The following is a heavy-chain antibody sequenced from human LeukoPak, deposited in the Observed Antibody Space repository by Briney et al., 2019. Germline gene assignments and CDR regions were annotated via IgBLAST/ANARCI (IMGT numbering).Heavy chain of an antibody. V-gene: IGHV1-69*13. CDR2: IIPIFGTA. CDR1: GGTFSSYA. CDR3: ASNRDGYNWYFDY. Sequence: SVKVSCKASGGTFSSYAISWVRQAPGQGLEWTGGIIPIFGTANYAQKFQGRVTITADESTSTAYMELSSLRSEDTAVYYCASNRDGYNWYFDYWGQGTLVTVSS. D-gene: IGHD5-24*01. J-gene: IGHJ4*02.